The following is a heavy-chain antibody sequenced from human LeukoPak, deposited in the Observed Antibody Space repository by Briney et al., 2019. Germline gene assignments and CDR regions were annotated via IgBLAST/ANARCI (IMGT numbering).Heavy chain of an antibody. CDR2: INHSGST. J-gene: IGHJ4*02. CDR3: ARDMYYYGSGSQFDY. CDR1: GGSFSGYY. D-gene: IGHD3-10*01. Sequence: PSETLSLTCAVYGGSFSGYYWSWIRQPPGKGLEWIGEINHSGSTNYNPSLKSRVTISVDTSKNQFSLKLSSVTAADTAVYYCARDMYYYGSGSQFDYWGQGTLVTVSS. V-gene: IGHV4-34*01.